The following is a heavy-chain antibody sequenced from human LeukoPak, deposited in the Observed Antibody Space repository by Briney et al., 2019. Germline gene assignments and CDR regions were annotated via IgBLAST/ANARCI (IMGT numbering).Heavy chain of an antibody. CDR2: IYSGGST. D-gene: IGHD3-10*01. CDR3: ARAQNYYGSGSYRGWYYFDY. Sequence: GGSLRLSCAASGFTVSSNYMSWVRQAPGKGLEWVSVIYSGGSTYYADSVKGRFTISRDNSKNTLYLQMNSLRAEDTAVYYCARAQNYYGSGSYRGWYYFDYWGQGTLVTVSS. J-gene: IGHJ4*02. V-gene: IGHV3-66*01. CDR1: GFTVSSNY.